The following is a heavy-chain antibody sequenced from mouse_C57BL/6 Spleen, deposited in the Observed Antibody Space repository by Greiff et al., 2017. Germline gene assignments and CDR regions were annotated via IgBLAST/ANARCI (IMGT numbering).Heavy chain of an antibody. CDR3: ARGITTVVAKAMDY. Sequence: EVKLQESGPGLVKPSQSLSLTCSVTGYSITSGYYWNWIRQFPGNKLEWMGYISYDGSNNYNPSLKNRISITRDTSKNQFFLKLNSVTTEDTATYYCARGITTVVAKAMDYWGQGTSVTGSS. D-gene: IGHD1-1*01. V-gene: IGHV3-6*01. CDR2: ISYDGSN. CDR1: GYSITSGYY. J-gene: IGHJ4*01.